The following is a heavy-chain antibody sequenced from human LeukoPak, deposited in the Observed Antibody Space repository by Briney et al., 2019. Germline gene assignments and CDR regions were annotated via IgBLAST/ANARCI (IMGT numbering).Heavy chain of an antibody. CDR3: ATGGAYRDAFDI. V-gene: IGHV1-69*11. D-gene: IGHD3-10*01. Sequence: SVKVSCKASGGTFSTYSINWVRQAPGQGLEWMGRIIPILSQSNYAQKFQGTVSITADEFTETAYMELSSLRSDDTAVYYCATGGAYRDAFDIWGQGTVVTVSS. CDR1: GGTFSTYS. J-gene: IGHJ3*02. CDR2: IIPILSQS.